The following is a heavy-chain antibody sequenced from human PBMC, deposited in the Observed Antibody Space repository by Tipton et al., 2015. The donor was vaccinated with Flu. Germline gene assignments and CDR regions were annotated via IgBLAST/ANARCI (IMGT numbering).Heavy chain of an antibody. J-gene: IGHJ4*02. Sequence: GSLRLSCAASGFAFSSYWMTWVRQAPGKGLEWVANIKQTGSERYYVDSVKGRFTISRDDPGNSLYLQMNSLRAEDAAIYYCVRDVGWYGRGLDFWGQGTLVTVSS. D-gene: IGHD6-25*01. CDR3: VRDVGWYGRGLDF. CDR1: GFAFSSYW. V-gene: IGHV3-7*03. CDR2: IKQTGSER.